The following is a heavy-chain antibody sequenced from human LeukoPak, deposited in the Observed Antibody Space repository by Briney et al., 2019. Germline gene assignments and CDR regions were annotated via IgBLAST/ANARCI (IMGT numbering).Heavy chain of an antibody. CDR1: GYKFTEYY. J-gene: IGHJ4*02. V-gene: IGHV1-2*02. Sequence: ASVKVSCKASGYKFTEYYMHWVRQAPGQGLEWVGWINPKSGGTIYAQNFQGRVTMTRDTSISTAYMELSSLRSDDTAVYYCARNFFGVRTVCDYWGQGTLVTVSS. CDR2: INPKSGGT. D-gene: IGHD3-3*01. CDR3: ARNFFGVRTVCDY.